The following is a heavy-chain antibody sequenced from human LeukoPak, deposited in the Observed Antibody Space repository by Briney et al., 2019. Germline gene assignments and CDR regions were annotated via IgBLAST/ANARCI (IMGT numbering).Heavy chain of an antibody. V-gene: IGHV4-59*08. Sequence: PSETLSLTCTVSGGSISTYYWSWIRQPPGKGLEWIGYIYYSGITNYNPSLKSRATISVDTSKNQFSLKLNSVTAADTAVYYCAKRGSNTWSDFDYWGQGTLVTVSS. CDR2: IYYSGIT. CDR1: GGSISTYY. CDR3: AKRGSNTWSDFDY. D-gene: IGHD6-13*01. J-gene: IGHJ4*02.